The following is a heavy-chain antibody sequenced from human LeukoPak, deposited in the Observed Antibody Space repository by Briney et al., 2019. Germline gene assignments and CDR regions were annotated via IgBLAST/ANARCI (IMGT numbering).Heavy chain of an antibody. Sequence: GGSLRLSCAASGFTFSSYSMNWVRQAPGKGLEWVSSISSSSSYIYYADSVKGRFTISRDNAKNSLYLQMNSLRAEDTAVYYCARTLVGSGYPMEEHLPRYYYYYGMDVWGQGTTVTVSS. CDR3: ARTLVGSGYPMEEHLPRYYYYYGMDV. CDR2: ISSSSSYI. D-gene: IGHD3-22*01. CDR1: GFTFSSYS. V-gene: IGHV3-21*01. J-gene: IGHJ6*02.